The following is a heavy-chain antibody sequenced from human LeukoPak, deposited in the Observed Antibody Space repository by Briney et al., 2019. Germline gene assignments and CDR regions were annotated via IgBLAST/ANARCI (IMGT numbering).Heavy chain of an antibody. CDR1: GGSITTGGYS. D-gene: IGHD5-12*01. V-gene: IGHV4-30-2*01. CDR3: ARGLITVANTGAFDI. J-gene: IGHJ3*02. CDR2: IYHSGTA. Sequence: SSETLSLTCAVSGGSITTGGYSWSWIRQPPGKGLEWIGYIYHSGTAYYNPSLKSRVTISLDRSKNQFSLKLSSVTAADTAVYYCARGLITVANTGAFDIWGQGTMVTVSS.